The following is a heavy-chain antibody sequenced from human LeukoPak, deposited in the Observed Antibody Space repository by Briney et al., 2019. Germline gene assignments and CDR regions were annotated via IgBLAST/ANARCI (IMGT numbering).Heavy chain of an antibody. V-gene: IGHV4-39*01. D-gene: IGHD1-14*01. Sequence: PSETLSLTCTVSGGSISSSSYYWGWIRQPPGKGLEWIGSIYYSGSTYYNPSLKSRVTISVDTSKNQFSLKLSSVTAADTAVYYCVASFASLYNTVSDYFDYWGQGTLVTVSS. CDR1: GGSISSSSYY. CDR2: IYYSGST. CDR3: VASFASLYNTVSDYFDY. J-gene: IGHJ4*02.